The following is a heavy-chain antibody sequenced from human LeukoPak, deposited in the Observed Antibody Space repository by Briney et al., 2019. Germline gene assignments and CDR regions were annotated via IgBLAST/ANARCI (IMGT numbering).Heavy chain of an antibody. V-gene: IGHV4-4*07. CDR3: ARDGGLYAIPVLDY. J-gene: IGHJ4*02. CDR2: IYTSGST. D-gene: IGHD2-8*02. Sequence: SETLSLTCTVSGGSISSYYWSWIRQPAGKGLEWIGRIYTSGSTNYNPSLKSRVTMSVDTSKNQFSLKLSSVTAADTAVYYCARDGGLYAIPVLDYWGQGTLVTVSS. CDR1: GGSISSYY.